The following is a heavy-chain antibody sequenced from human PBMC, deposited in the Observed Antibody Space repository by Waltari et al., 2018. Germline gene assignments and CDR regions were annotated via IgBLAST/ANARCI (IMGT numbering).Heavy chain of an antibody. CDR3: ARQFSSGWYSEY. D-gene: IGHD6-19*01. J-gene: IGHJ4*02. V-gene: IGHV4-34*01. CDR2: MNHSGST. Sequence: QVQLQQWGAGLLKPSETLSLTCAVYGGPFSGYYWSWIRQAPGKGLEWIGEMNHSGSTNYNPSLKSRVTISVDTSKNQFSLKVSSVTAADTAVYYCARQFSSGWYSEYWGQGTLVTVSS. CDR1: GGPFSGYY.